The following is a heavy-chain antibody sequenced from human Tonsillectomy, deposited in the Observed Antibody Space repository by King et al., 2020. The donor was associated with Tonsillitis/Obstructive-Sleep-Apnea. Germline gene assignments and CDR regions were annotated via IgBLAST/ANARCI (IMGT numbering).Heavy chain of an antibody. V-gene: IGHV6-1*01. CDR3: ARLSMDAVDATSDY. J-gene: IGHJ4*02. CDR1: GDSVSSNSAA. Sequence: VQLQQSGPGLVKPSQTLSLTCAISGDSVSSNSAAWTWIRQSPSSGLEWLGRTYYRSKWYNDYAVSVKSRITINPDTSKNQFSLHLKSVTPEDTAVYFCARLSMDAVDATSDYWGQGTLVTVSA. D-gene: IGHD6-19*01. CDR2: TYYRSKWYN.